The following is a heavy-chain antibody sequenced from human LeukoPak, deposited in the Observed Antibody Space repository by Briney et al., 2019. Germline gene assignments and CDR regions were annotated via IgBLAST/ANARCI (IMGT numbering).Heavy chain of an antibody. CDR3: AKGDFYDSSGYYYYREGSAFDI. D-gene: IGHD3-22*01. Sequence: GGSLRLSCAASGFTFSSYSMNWVRQAPGKGLEWVSSISSSSSYIYYADSVKGRFTISRDNAKNSLYLQMNSLRAEDTALYYCAKGDFYDSSGYYYYREGSAFDIWGQGTMVTVSS. CDR2: ISSSSSYI. V-gene: IGHV3-21*04. J-gene: IGHJ3*02. CDR1: GFTFSSYS.